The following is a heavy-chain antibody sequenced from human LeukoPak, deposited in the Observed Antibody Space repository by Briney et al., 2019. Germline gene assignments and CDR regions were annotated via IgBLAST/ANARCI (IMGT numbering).Heavy chain of an antibody. D-gene: IGHD6-19*01. CDR2: ISTDGNNE. Sequence: SLRLSCAASGFSFTMYGIHWVRQAPGKGLEWVAVISTDGNNEYYANSVKGRFTISRDNSKNTVYLQMTSLRTEDTAVYYCAKDQIGWAPGYVSGPLDQWGQGTLVTVSS. CDR3: AKDQIGWAPGYVSGPLDQ. CDR1: GFSFTMYG. V-gene: IGHV3-30*18. J-gene: IGHJ4*02.